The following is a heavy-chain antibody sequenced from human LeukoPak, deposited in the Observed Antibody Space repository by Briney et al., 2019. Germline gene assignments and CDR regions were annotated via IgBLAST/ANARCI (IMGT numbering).Heavy chain of an antibody. Sequence: PGGSLRLSCAASGFTFSSYAMHWVRQAPGKGLEWVAVISYDGSNNYYADSVKGRFTISRDNAKNSLYLQMNSLRAEDTAVYYCARDRDTAAPFDYWGQGTLVTVSS. CDR2: ISYDGSNN. CDR3: ARDRDTAAPFDY. J-gene: IGHJ4*02. V-gene: IGHV3-30-3*01. CDR1: GFTFSSYA. D-gene: IGHD5-18*01.